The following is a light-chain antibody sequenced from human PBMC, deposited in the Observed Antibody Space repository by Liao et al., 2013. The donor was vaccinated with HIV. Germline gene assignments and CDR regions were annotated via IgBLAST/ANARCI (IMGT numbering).Light chain of an antibody. J-gene: IGLJ1*01. CDR3: QAWDSNYYV. Sequence: SYELTQPPSVSVSPGQTASISCSGDKLGNKHASWYQQKPGQSPVLVIYQDRKRPSGIPERFSGSNSGDTATLTISGTQALDEADYYCQAWDSNYYVFGTGTKVTVL. CDR1: KLGNKH. CDR2: QDR. V-gene: IGLV3-1*01.